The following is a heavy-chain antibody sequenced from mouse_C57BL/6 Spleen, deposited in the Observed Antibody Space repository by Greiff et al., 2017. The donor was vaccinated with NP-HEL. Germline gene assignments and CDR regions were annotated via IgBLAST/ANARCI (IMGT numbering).Heavy chain of an antibody. D-gene: IGHD1-1*01. CDR3: AREGSSEYYFDY. CDR1: GYTFTSYW. V-gene: IGHV1-61*01. CDR2: IYPSDSET. J-gene: IGHJ2*01. Sequence: QVQLQQPGAELVRPGSSVKLSCKASGYTFTSYWMDWVKQRPGQGLEWIGNIYPSDSETHYNQKFKDKATLTVDKSSSTAYMQLSSLTSEDSAVYYCAREGSSEYYFDYWGQGTTLTVSS.